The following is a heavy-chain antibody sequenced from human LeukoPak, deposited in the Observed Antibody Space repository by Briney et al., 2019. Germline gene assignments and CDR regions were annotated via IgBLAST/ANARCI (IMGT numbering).Heavy chain of an antibody. CDR2: IARDGNDK. J-gene: IGHJ4*02. V-gene: IGHV3-30*04. CDR3: AKDVAVAAKYYFDF. Sequence: GGSLRLSCTSSGFTFSTYAMHWVRQAPGKGLEWVAVIARDGNDKHFADSVKGRFTISRDNSKNTLYLQMNSLRPEDTAVYYCAKDVAVAAKYYFDFWGPGTLVTVSS. CDR1: GFTFSTYA. D-gene: IGHD1-26*01.